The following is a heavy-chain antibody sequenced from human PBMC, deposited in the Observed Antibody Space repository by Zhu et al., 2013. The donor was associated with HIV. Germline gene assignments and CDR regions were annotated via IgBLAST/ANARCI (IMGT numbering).Heavy chain of an antibody. CDR1: GYNFTNYN. CDR2: INPNSGGT. CDR3: ARDPLQQWLAPIDY. Sequence: QVQLVQSGAEVKKPGASVKVSCKSSGYNFTNYNIAWVRQAPGQGLEWMGWINPNSGGTNYAQKFQGRVTMTRDTSISTAYMELSRLRSDDTAVYYCARDPLQQWLAPIDYWGQGTLVTVSS. D-gene: IGHD6-19*01. V-gene: IGHV1-2*02. J-gene: IGHJ4*02.